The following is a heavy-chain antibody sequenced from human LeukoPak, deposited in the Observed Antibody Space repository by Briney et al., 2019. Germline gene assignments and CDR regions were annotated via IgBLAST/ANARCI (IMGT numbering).Heavy chain of an antibody. J-gene: IGHJ4*02. CDR1: GISISSGYY. CDR3: ARGFRGDNFDY. V-gene: IGHV4-38-2*02. Sequence: PSETLSLTCTVSGISISSGYYWGWIRQPPGKGLEWIGSIYHSGSTYYNPSLKSRVTISVDTSKNQFSLKLSSVTAADTAVYYCARGFRGDNFDYWGQGTLVTVSS. D-gene: IGHD7-27*01. CDR2: IYHSGST.